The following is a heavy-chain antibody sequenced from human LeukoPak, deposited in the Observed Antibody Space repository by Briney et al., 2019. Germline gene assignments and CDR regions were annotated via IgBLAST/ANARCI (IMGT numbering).Heavy chain of an antibody. CDR1: GFTFNNAW. CDR3: STAGISIFGVALDHVDY. CDR2: VKSESDGGTT. Sequence: GGSLRLSCATSGFTFNNAWMRWVRQAPGKGLEWVGRVKSESDGGTTDYAPPVKGRFTISRDDSKNKLYLQMNSLKTEDTAVYYCSTAGISIFGVALDHVDYWGQGTLVTVSS. V-gene: IGHV3-15*01. J-gene: IGHJ4*02. D-gene: IGHD3-3*01.